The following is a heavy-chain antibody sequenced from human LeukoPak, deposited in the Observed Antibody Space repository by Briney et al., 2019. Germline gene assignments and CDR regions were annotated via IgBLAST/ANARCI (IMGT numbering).Heavy chain of an antibody. V-gene: IGHV3-7*01. CDR2: INQDGSEE. CDR1: GFTFRTYW. CDR3: ARWKMELQRNAFDF. D-gene: IGHD1-26*01. Sequence: LAGGSLRLSCAASGFTFRTYWMSWIRQAPGKEPEWVADINQDGSEEYYLQSVRGRFTVSRDNAQNAVFLQMTNLGADDTAVYYCARWKMELQRNAFDFWGQGTVVTVSS. J-gene: IGHJ3*01.